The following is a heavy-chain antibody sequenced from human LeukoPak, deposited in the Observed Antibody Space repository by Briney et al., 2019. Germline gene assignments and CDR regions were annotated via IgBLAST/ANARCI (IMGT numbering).Heavy chain of an antibody. CDR2: INHSGST. V-gene: IGHV4-34*01. CDR1: GGSFSGYY. CDR3: ARASSIAAAGNYYYYYKDV. Sequence: SETLSLTCAVYGGSFSGYYWSWIRQPPGKGLEWIGEINHSGSTNYNPSLKSRVTISVDTSKNQFSLKLSSVTAADTAVYYCARASSIAAAGNYYYYYKDVWGKGTTVTVSS. J-gene: IGHJ6*03. D-gene: IGHD6-13*01.